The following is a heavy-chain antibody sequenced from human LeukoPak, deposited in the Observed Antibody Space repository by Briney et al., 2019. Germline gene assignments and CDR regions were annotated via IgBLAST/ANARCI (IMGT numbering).Heavy chain of an antibody. D-gene: IGHD3-16*01. CDR2: IYYSGST. V-gene: IGHV4-59*01. J-gene: IGHJ4*02. CDR3: AREGGSWGAPPFFDY. Sequence: PSETLSLTCTVSGGSISSYYWSWIRQPPGKGLEWIGYIYYSGSTNYNPSLKSRVTISVDTSKNQFSLRLSSVTAADTAVYYCAREGGSWGAPPFFDYWGQGTLVTVSP. CDR1: GGSISSYY.